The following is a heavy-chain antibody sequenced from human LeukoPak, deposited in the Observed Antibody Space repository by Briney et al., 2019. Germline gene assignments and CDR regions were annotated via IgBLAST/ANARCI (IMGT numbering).Heavy chain of an antibody. Sequence: SETLSLTCAVSGGSISSSNWWSWVRQPPGKGLEWIGEIYHSGSTNYNPPLKSRVTISVDKSKNQFSLKLSSVTAADTAVYYCAREKGIAAAGRGSPFWFDPWGQGTLVTVSS. D-gene: IGHD6-13*01. J-gene: IGHJ5*02. V-gene: IGHV4-4*02. CDR3: AREKGIAAAGRGSPFWFDP. CDR1: GGSISSSNW. CDR2: IYHSGST.